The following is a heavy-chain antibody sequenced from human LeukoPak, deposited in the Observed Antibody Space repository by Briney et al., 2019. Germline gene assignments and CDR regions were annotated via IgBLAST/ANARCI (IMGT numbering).Heavy chain of an antibody. CDR2: ISSSGSTI. J-gene: IGHJ6*03. D-gene: IGHD3-10*01. Sequence: GGSLRLSCVASGFSFNTYWMSWVRQAPGKGLEWVSYISSSGSTIYYADSVKGRFTISRDNAKNSLYLQMNSLRAEDTAVYYCARGPYASGSYGRRGWVHYMDVWGKGTTVTISS. V-gene: IGHV3-48*04. CDR3: ARGPYASGSYGRRGWVHYMDV. CDR1: GFSFNTYW.